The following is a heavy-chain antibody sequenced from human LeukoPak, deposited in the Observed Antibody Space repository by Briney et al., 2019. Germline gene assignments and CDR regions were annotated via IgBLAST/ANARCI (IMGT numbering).Heavy chain of an antibody. D-gene: IGHD3-10*02. CDR3: ARVFIDDYGMDV. CDR1: GGSFSGYY. V-gene: IGHV4-34*01. J-gene: IGHJ6*02. CDR2: INHSGST. Sequence: SETLSLTCAVYGGSFSGYYWSWIRQPPGKGLEWVGEINHSGSTNYNPSLKSRVTMSVDTSKNQFSLKLSSVTAADTAVYYCARVFIDDYGMDVWGQGTTVTVSS.